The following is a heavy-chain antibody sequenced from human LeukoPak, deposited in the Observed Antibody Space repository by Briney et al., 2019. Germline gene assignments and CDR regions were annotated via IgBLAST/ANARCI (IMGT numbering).Heavy chain of an antibody. V-gene: IGHV1-18*04. D-gene: IGHD3-22*01. J-gene: IGHJ4*02. CDR3: ARVQDYYDSSGETDY. Sequence: GASVKVSCKASGYTFTSYYMHWVRQAPGQGLEWMGWISAYNGNTNYAQKLQGRVTMTTDTSTSTAYMELRSLRSDDTAVYYCARVQDYYDSSGETDYWGQGTLVTVSS. CDR2: ISAYNGNT. CDR1: GYTFTSYY.